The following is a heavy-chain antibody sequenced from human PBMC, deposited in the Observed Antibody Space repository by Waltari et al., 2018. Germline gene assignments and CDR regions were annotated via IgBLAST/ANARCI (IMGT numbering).Heavy chain of an antibody. D-gene: IGHD6-19*01. CDR1: GGSISSSSYY. CDR2: NYYSGRT. CDR3: ARRNSAGSWVDV. V-gene: IGHV4-39*01. J-gene: IGHJ6*02. Sequence: QLQLQESGPGLVKPSETLSLTCTVSGGSISSSSYYWGWIRQPPGKGLEWIGSNYYSGRTHYNPALKSRVTISVDTSKNQFSLKLSSVTAADTAVYYCARRNSAGSWVDVWGQGTTVTVSS.